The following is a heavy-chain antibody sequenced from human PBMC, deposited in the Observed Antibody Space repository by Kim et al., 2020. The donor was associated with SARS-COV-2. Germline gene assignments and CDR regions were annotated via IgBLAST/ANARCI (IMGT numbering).Heavy chain of an antibody. J-gene: IGHJ1*01. V-gene: IGHV3-21*01. CDR1: GFTVSSYN. D-gene: IGHD4-17*01. Sequence: GGSLRLSCAASGFTVSSYNMNWVRQAPGKGLEWVSAINSSSSNKYAADSEKGLITITSDNDNTPQFQQMNMMSADTAAVYCCARERHYGGISRAGYF. CDR3: ARERHYGGISRAGYF. CDR2: INSSSSNK.